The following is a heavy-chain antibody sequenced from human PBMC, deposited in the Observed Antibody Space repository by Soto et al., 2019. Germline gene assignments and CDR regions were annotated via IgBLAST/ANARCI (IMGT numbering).Heavy chain of an antibody. J-gene: IGHJ4*02. D-gene: IGHD3-3*01. CDR3: AREVIWSGYFDY. CDR1: GGSISSYY. Sequence: PSETLSLTCTVSGGSISSYYWSRIRQPPGKGLEWIGYIYYSGSTDYNPSLKSRVTISVDTSKNQFSLKLSSVTAADTAVYYCAREVIWSGYFDYWGQGTLVT. CDR2: IYYSGST. V-gene: IGHV4-59*01.